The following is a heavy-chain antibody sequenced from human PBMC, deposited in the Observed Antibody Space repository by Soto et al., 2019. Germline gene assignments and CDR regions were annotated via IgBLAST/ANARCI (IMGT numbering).Heavy chain of an antibody. J-gene: IGHJ4*02. CDR1: GGSISSGGYY. V-gene: IGHV4-31*03. CDR2: IYYSGST. D-gene: IGHD3-22*01. CDR3: AISSGYYYTGFDY. Sequence: PSETLSLTCTVSGGSISSGGYYWSWIRQHPGKGLEWIGYIYYSGSTNYNPSLKSRVTISVDTSKNQFSLKLSSVTAADTAVYYCAISSGYYYTGFDYWGQGTLVTVSS.